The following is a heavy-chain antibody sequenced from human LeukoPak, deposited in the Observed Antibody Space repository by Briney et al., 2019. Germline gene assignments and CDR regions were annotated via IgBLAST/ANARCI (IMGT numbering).Heavy chain of an antibody. J-gene: IGHJ6*03. V-gene: IGHV3-30*04. Sequence: PGGSLRLSCAASGFTFSSYAMHWVRQAPGKGLEWVAVISYDGSNKYYADSVKGRFTISRDNSKNTLYLQMNSLRAEDTAVYYCARDRVYSSQTYYYYYMDVWGKGTTVTVSS. D-gene: IGHD4-11*01. CDR3: ARDRVYSSQTYYYYYMDV. CDR2: ISYDGSNK. CDR1: GFTFSSYA.